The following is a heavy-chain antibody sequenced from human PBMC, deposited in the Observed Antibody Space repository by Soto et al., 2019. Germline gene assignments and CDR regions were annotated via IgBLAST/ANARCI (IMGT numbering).Heavy chain of an antibody. CDR2: IRSKGNNYAT. D-gene: IGHD2-21*01. V-gene: IGHV3-73*02. CDR1: GFTFSDSA. CDR3: LSYSRTLGWFFDL. Sequence: EVQLVESGGGLVQPGGSLKLSCAASGFTFSDSAMHWVRQASGEGLEWLGRIRSKGNNYATEYGASLKGRFTITRDDSKKTTYLQMSNLNTEDTAVYYCLSYSRTLGWFFDLWGRGTLVTVSS. J-gene: IGHJ2*01.